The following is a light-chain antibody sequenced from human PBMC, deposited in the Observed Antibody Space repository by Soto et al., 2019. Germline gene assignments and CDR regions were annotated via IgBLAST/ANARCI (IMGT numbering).Light chain of an antibody. J-gene: IGKJ1*01. V-gene: IGKV3-20*01. CDR1: QSVTGSS. Sequence: IVITQSPSTVSVSPGERVTLSCRASQSVTGSSIAWFQQKPGQAPRLLMYGASNRATGIPHRFSGSGSGTDFTLTISSLEPEDFAVYFCHQYGASPETFGQGTKVDIK. CDR3: HQYGASPET. CDR2: GAS.